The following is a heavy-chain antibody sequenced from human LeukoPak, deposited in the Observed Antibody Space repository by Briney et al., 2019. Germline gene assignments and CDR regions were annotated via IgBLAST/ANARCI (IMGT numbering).Heavy chain of an antibody. CDR3: ARHQWELHPFDY. CDR1: GGSISSSSYY. V-gene: IGHV4-39*01. Sequence: SETLSLTCTVSGGSISSSSYYWGWIRQPPGKGLEWIGSIYYSGNTYYNPSLKSRVTISVDTSKNQFSLKLSSVTAADTAVYYCARHQWELHPFDYWGQGTLVTVSS. J-gene: IGHJ4*02. D-gene: IGHD1-26*01. CDR2: IYYSGNT.